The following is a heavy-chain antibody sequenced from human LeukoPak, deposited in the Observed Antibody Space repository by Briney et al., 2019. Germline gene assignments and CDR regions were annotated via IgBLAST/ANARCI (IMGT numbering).Heavy chain of an antibody. Sequence: SETLSLTCAVYGGSFSGYYWSWIRQPPGKGLEWIGEINHSGSTNYNPSLKSRVTISADTSKNQFSLKLSSVTAADTAVYYCARGPVVPAAMAYGIDVWGKGTTVTVSS. D-gene: IGHD2-2*01. V-gene: IGHV4-34*01. CDR1: GGSFSGYY. CDR2: INHSGST. CDR3: ARGPVVPAAMAYGIDV. J-gene: IGHJ6*04.